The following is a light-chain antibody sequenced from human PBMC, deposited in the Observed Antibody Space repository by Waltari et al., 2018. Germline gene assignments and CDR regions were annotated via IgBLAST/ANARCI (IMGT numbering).Light chain of an antibody. Sequence: EIVLIQSPATLALSPGERATLSCRASQRVRNYLAWLQQKPGQVPRLLIYDTSNRGTGVPARFSGSGSGTDFTLTISSLESEDFAVYYCQQRSSWPLTFGGGTKVQIK. CDR3: QQRSSWPLT. V-gene: IGKV3-11*01. CDR1: QRVRNY. J-gene: IGKJ4*01. CDR2: DTS.